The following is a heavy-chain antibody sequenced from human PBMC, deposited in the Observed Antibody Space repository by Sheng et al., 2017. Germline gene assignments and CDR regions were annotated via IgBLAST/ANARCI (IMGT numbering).Heavy chain of an antibody. CDR3: ARGSGYYIY. D-gene: IGHD3-22*01. V-gene: IGHV3-7*04. CDR2: IKQDGSEK. J-gene: IGHJ4*02. CDR1: GFTFSSHW. Sequence: EVQLVESGGGLVQPGGSLRLSCAASGFTFSSHWMSWVRQAPGKGLEWVATIKQDGSEKYYVDSVKGRFTISRDNAKNSVYLQMNNLRAEDTAVYYCARGSGYYIYWGQGNAGHR.